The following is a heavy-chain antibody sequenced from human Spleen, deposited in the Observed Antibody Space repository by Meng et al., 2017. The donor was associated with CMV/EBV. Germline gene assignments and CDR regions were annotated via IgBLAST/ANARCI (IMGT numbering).Heavy chain of an antibody. D-gene: IGHD1-14*01. CDR3: ARGMGTGRNPFDH. CDR1: GFTFSSYS. J-gene: IGHJ4*02. Sequence: GGSLRLSCAASGFTFSSYSMNWVRQAPGKGLEWVSYVSSSSSSSIYYADSVKGRFTISRDNAKNSLYLQMNSLRAEDTAVYYCARGMGTGRNPFDHWGQGTLVTVSS. V-gene: IGHV3-48*04. CDR2: VSSSSSSSI.